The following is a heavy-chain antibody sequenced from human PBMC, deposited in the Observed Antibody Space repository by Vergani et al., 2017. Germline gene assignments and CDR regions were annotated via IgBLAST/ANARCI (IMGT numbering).Heavy chain of an antibody. Sequence: EVQLVESGGGLVKPGGSLRLSCAASGFTFSSYSMNWVRQAPGKGLEWVSSISSSSGYIYYADSGKGRFTISRDNAKNSLYLQMNSLRDEDTAVYYCARAVVVAASWYFDLWGRGTLVTVSS. CDR3: ARAVVVAASWYFDL. J-gene: IGHJ2*01. D-gene: IGHD2-15*01. V-gene: IGHV3-21*01. CDR2: ISSSSGYI. CDR1: GFTFSSYS.